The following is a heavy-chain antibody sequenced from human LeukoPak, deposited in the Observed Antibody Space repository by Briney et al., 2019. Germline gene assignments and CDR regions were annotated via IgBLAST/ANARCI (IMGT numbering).Heavy chain of an antibody. D-gene: IGHD2-2*01. V-gene: IGHV3-30*02. CDR3: ATDDCSSTSCFYFDY. J-gene: IGHJ4*02. Sequence: GGSLRLSCAASGFTFSSYGMHWVRQAPGKGLEWVAFIRYDGSNKYYADSVKGRFTISRDNSKNTLYLQMNSLRAEDTAVYYCATDDCSSTSCFYFDYWGQGTLVTVSS. CDR2: IRYDGSNK. CDR1: GFTFSSYG.